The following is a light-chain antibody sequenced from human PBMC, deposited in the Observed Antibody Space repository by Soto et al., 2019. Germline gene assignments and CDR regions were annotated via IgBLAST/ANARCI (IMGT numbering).Light chain of an antibody. CDR2: GAS. J-gene: IGKJ4*01. V-gene: IGKV3-20*01. CDR1: QSVSSSY. CDR3: QQYGSSPVT. Sequence: EIVLTQSPGTLSLSPGERAALSCRASQSVSSSYLAWYKTKPGQAPRLRIYGASSRATGIQDRFIGILSGTDFTLTISRLEPEDFAVYYCQQYGSSPVTFGGGTKVDIK.